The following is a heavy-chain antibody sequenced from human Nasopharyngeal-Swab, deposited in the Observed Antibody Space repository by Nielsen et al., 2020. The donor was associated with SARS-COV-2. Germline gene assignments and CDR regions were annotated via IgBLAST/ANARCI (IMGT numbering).Heavy chain of an antibody. CDR2: ISYDGSNK. CDR1: GFTFSSYA. V-gene: IGHV3-30-3*01. D-gene: IGHD1-26*01. J-gene: IGHJ3*02. Sequence: GESLKHSWAASGFTFSSYAMHWVRQAPGKGLEWVAVISYDGSNKYYADSVKGRFTISRDNSKNTLYLQMNSLRAEDTAVYYCARASSGSYWSAFDIWGQGTMVTVSS. CDR3: ARASSGSYWSAFDI.